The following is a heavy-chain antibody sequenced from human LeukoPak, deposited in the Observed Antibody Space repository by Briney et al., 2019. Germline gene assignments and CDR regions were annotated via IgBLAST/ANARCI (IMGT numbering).Heavy chain of an antibody. CDR3: AGERPSSSWYDF. J-gene: IGHJ5*01. CDR2: IKQDGSEK. D-gene: IGHD6-13*01. V-gene: IGHV3-7*01. Sequence: GGSLRLSCAASGFTFSSYWMSWVRQAPGKGLEWVANIKQDGSEKYYADSVRGRFTISRDNGKKSLYLQMNSLRVEDTAVYYCAGERPSSSWYDFWGQGTLVTVSS. CDR1: GFTFSSYW.